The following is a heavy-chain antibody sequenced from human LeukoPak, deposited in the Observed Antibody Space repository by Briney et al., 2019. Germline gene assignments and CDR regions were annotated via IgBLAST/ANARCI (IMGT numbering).Heavy chain of an antibody. D-gene: IGHD4-17*01. V-gene: IGHV4-34*01. CDR1: GGCFSGYY. CDR2: INHSGST. J-gene: IGHJ4*02. CDR3: AKDQYGDYASHY. Sequence: SETLSLTCAVYGGCFSGYYWSWIRQPPGKGLEWIGEINHSGSTNYNPSLKSRVTISVDTSKNQFSLKLSSVTAADTAVYYCAKDQYGDYASHYWGQGTLVTVSS.